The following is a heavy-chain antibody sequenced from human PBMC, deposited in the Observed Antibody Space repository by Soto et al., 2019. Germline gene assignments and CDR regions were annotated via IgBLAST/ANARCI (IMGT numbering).Heavy chain of an antibody. J-gene: IGHJ4*02. Sequence: QVQLVQSGGEVKEPGASVKVSCKASGYRFSRYGITWVRQAPGQGLEWMGWVSTYDGNTQYAQKFQGRITMTTDTSTNTVYLELRSLTSDDTAVYYCARDEEDANLMIVVLPGDYWGQGTLVSVSS. V-gene: IGHV1-18*01. CDR3: ARDEEDANLMIVVLPGDY. CDR2: VSTYDGNT. D-gene: IGHD2-21*01. CDR1: GYRFSRYG.